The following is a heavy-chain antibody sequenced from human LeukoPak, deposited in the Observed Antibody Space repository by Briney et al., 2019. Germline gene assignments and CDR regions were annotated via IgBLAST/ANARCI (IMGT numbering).Heavy chain of an antibody. D-gene: IGHD3-9*01. CDR3: AKVADYDILTGYYKEEYVDY. J-gene: IGHJ4*02. CDR1: GFTFSSYA. V-gene: IGHV3-23*01. CDR2: ISGSGGST. Sequence: GGSLRLSCAASGFTFSSYAMSWVRQAPGKGLEWVSAISGSGGSTYYADSVKGRFTISRDNSKNTLYLQMNSLRAEDTAVYYCAKVADYDILTGYYKEEYVDYWGQGTLVTVSS.